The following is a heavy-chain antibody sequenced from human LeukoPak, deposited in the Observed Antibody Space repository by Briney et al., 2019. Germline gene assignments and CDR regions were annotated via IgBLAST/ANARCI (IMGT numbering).Heavy chain of an antibody. CDR1: GFTFSNAW. Sequence: PGGSLRLSCAASGFTFSNAWMSWVRQAPGKGLEWVGRIKSKTDGGTTDYAAPVKGRFTISRDDSKNTLYLQMNSLKTEDTAVYYCTTVGGYCSSTSCPDYWGQGTLVTVSS. D-gene: IGHD2-2*01. V-gene: IGHV3-15*01. CDR2: IKSKTDGGTT. CDR3: TTVGGYCSSTSCPDY. J-gene: IGHJ4*02.